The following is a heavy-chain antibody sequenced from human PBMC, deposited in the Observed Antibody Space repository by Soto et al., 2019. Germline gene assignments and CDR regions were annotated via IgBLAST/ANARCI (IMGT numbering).Heavy chain of an antibody. CDR2: IYWDDDK. D-gene: IGHD3-3*01. CDR1: GFSLTTSGVS. Sequence: QITLNESGPTVVRPTETLTLTCSISGFSLTTSGVSVGWVRQSPGKAPQWLTLIYWDDDKRYSESLKSRLTITKDTSKNQVVLTVANLDPTDTATYYCAHRVLRTVFGLVTTTAIYFDFWGQGTPVAVSS. V-gene: IGHV2-5*02. CDR3: AHRVLRTVFGLVTTTAIYFDF. J-gene: IGHJ4*02.